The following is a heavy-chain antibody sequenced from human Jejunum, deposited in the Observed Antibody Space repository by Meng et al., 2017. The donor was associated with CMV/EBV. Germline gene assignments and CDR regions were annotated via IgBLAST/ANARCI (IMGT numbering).Heavy chain of an antibody. CDR2: IYTSGST. Sequence: QVQLQESGPGLLKPSQTLSLPCTVSGASFSSGHYYWTWIRQPAGKGLEWIGRIYTSGSTNYSPSLKSRVTMSVDTSKNQFSLNLSSVTAADTAVYYCARGVSVAGHWWFDPWGQGTLVTVSS. J-gene: IGHJ5*02. CDR1: GASFSSGHYY. V-gene: IGHV4-61*02. D-gene: IGHD6-19*01. CDR3: ARGVSVAGHWWFDP.